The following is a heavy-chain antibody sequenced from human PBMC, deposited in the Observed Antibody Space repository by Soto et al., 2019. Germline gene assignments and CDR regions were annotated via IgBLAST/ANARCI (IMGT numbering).Heavy chain of an antibody. D-gene: IGHD3-22*01. V-gene: IGHV1-46*01. CDR3: AREYYDSSGYPRAYFDY. J-gene: IGHJ4*02. CDR1: GYTFTSYY. CDR2: INPSGGST. Sequence: QVQLVQSGAEVKKPGASVKVSCKASGYTFTSYYMHWVRQAPGQGLEWMGIINPSGGSTSYAQKFQGRVTMTRDTSTSTVYMELSSLRSEDTAVYYCAREYYDSSGYPRAYFDYWGQGTLVTVSS.